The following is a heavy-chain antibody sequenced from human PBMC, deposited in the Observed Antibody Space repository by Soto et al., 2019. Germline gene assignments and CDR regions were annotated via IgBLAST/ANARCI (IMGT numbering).Heavy chain of an antibody. CDR1: RVAFSKFI. Sequence: SVKVSCKASRVAFSKFIVTWVRQAPGLGLEWVGGIIPIFGTANYAQKFQGRVTITADESTSTSYVELRSLRSDDTAVYYCARGRKSSSWYNWFDPWGQGTLVTVSS. D-gene: IGHD6-13*01. V-gene: IGHV1-69*13. CDR2: IIPIFGTA. CDR3: ARGRKSSSWYNWFDP. J-gene: IGHJ5*02.